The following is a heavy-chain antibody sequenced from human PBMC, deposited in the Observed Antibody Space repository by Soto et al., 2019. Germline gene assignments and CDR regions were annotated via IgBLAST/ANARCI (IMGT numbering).Heavy chain of an antibody. CDR2: IYYSGST. Sequence: SETLSLPCTVSGGSISSYYWSCIRQPPGKGLEWIGYIYYSGSTNYNPSLKSRVTISVDTSKNQFSLKLSSVTAEDTAVYYCAGAPYYSNSRLDYWGQGTLVTVSS. CDR3: AGAPYYSNSRLDY. V-gene: IGHV4-59*01. D-gene: IGHD4-4*01. J-gene: IGHJ4*02. CDR1: GGSISSYY.